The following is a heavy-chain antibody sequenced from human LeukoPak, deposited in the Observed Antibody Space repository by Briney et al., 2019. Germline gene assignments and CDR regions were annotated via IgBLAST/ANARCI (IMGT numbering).Heavy chain of an antibody. J-gene: IGHJ4*02. CDR1: GGSFSGYY. CDR2: INHSGST. V-gene: IGHV4-34*01. CDR3: AREQSPSYYFDY. Sequence: SETLSLTCAVYGGSFSGYYWSWIRQPPGKGLEWIGEINHSGSTNYNPSLKSRVTISVDTSKNQFSLKLSSVTAADTAVYYCAREQSPSYYFDYWGQGTLVTVSS. D-gene: IGHD3-10*01.